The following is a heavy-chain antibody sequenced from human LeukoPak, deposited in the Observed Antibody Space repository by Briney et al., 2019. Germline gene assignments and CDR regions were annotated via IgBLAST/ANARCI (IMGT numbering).Heavy chain of an antibody. J-gene: IGHJ4*02. V-gene: IGHV3-74*01. CDR1: GFTFSSYL. D-gene: IGHD6-19*01. Sequence: GGSLRLSCAASGFTFSSYLMHWVRQAPGKRLVWVSRINSDGSSTSYADSVKGRFTISRDNAKNTLYLQMNSLRAEDTAVYYCARVLAGEAYFDYWGQGTLVTVSS. CDR3: ARVLAGEAYFDY. CDR2: INSDGSST.